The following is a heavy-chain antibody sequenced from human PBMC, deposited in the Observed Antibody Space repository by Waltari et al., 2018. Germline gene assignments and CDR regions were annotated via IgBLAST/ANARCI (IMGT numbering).Heavy chain of an antibody. CDR3: AREVVPAARVVVNWFDP. CDR1: GYSFPNYA. Sequence: QVQLVQSGSELKKPGASVKVSCKASGYSFPNYAINWIRQAPGHGLELMGWSNHKTRNPGYVQGFTGRFVFSLYTSVNTGYLQINSRRAGDTAVYFCAREVVPAARVVVNWFDPWGQGTLVTVSS. D-gene: IGHD2-2*01. V-gene: IGHV7-4-1*02. CDR2: SNHKTRNP. J-gene: IGHJ5*02.